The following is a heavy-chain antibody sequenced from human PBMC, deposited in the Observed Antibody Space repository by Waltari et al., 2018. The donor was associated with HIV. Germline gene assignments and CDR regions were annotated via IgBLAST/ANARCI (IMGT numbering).Heavy chain of an antibody. CDR1: GLAFSSYA. J-gene: IGHJ4*02. CDR3: VNDFYGGNSRWDYFEH. CDR2: MSSDGNKR. Sequence: QVKLVESGGAVVQPGRSLRLSCVAPGLAFSSYAMHWVRPAPGKGLEGVAVMSSDGNKRHYAGAVKGRFTISRDNSKDTLYLEMDSLRIEDTALYYCVNDFYGGNSRWDYFEHWGQGTLVTVSS. V-gene: IGHV3-30*18. D-gene: IGHD4-17*01.